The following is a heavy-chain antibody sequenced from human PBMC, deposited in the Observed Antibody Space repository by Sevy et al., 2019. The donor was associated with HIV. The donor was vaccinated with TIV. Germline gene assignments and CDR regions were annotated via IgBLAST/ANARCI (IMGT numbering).Heavy chain of an antibody. J-gene: IGHJ6*02. V-gene: IGHV4-4*02. CDR3: ARFLRAPTYGMDV. CDR1: GGSISSSNW. Sequence: SETLSLTCAVSGGSISSSNWWSWVRQPPGKGLEWIGEIYHSGSTNYNPSLKSRVTISVDKSKNQFSLKLSSVTAADTAVYYCARFLRAPTYGMDVWGQGTTVTVSS. CDR2: IYHSGST.